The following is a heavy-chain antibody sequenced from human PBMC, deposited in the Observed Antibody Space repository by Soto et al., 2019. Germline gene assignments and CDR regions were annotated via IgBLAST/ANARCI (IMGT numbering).Heavy chain of an antibody. CDR3: ARRTTVTPNWYFDL. Sequence: QLQLQESGPGLVKPSETLSLTCTVSGGSISSSSYYWGWIRQPPGKGLEWIGSIYYSGSTYYNPSLKSRVTISVDTSKNQFSLKRSSVTAADTAVYYCARRTTVTPNWYFDLWGRGTLVTVSS. D-gene: IGHD4-17*01. CDR2: IYYSGST. V-gene: IGHV4-39*01. J-gene: IGHJ2*01. CDR1: GGSISSSSYY.